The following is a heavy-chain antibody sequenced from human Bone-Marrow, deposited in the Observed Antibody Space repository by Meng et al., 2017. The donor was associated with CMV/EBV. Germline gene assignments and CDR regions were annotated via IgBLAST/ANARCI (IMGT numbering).Heavy chain of an antibody. V-gene: IGHV4-38-2*02. CDR1: GYSISSGYY. CDR2: IYHSGST. CDR3: ARELSWFGEFGLDV. J-gene: IGHJ6*02. D-gene: IGHD3-10*01. Sequence: GSLRLSCTVSGYSISSGYYWGWIRQPPGKGLEWIGSIYHSGSTNYNPSLKSRVTISVDTSKNQFSLKLSSVTAADTAVYYCARELSWFGEFGLDVWGQRTTVTVSS.